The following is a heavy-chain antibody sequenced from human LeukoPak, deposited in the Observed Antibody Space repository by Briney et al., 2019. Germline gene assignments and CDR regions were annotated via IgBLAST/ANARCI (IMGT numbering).Heavy chain of an antibody. Sequence: ASVKVSCKASGYTFTSYGIRWVRQAPGQGLEWLGGISAYNGNTNNAQKLQGRGTMTTDTTTSTAYVELTRLRSDDTAVYYCASYSGTSALGMDIWGQGTTVTVSS. J-gene: IGHJ6*02. D-gene: IGHD3-10*01. CDR1: GYTFTSYG. CDR2: ISAYNGNT. V-gene: IGHV1-18*01. CDR3: ASYSGTSALGMDI.